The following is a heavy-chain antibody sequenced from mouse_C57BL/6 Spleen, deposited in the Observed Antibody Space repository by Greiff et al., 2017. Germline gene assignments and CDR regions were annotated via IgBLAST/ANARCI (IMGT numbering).Heavy chain of an antibody. CDR3: DRAYYSNAWLAY. D-gene: IGHD2-5*01. Sequence: QVTLKESGPGLLQSSQTLSLTCSFSGFSLSTSGMGVIWIRPPSGKGLEWLAHLYWDDDNRYNPSLKSQLTVSKATSRNQVILKITSVDTADTATDYGDRAYYSNAWLAYWGQGTLVTVSA. J-gene: IGHJ3*01. CDR2: LYWDDDN. CDR1: GFSLSTSGMG. V-gene: IGHV8-12*01.